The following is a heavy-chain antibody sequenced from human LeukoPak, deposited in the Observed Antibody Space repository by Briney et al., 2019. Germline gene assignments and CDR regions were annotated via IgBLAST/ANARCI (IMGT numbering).Heavy chain of an antibody. Sequence: SETLSLTCTVSGGSISSYYWSWIRQPPGKGLEWIGHIYYSGSTNYNPSLKSRVTISVDASKNQFSLKLSSVTAADTAVYYCARNDVWSGYYNYWGQGTVVTVSS. CDR2: IYYSGST. D-gene: IGHD3-3*01. J-gene: IGHJ4*02. V-gene: IGHV4-59*01. CDR1: GGSISSYY. CDR3: ARNDVWSGYYNY.